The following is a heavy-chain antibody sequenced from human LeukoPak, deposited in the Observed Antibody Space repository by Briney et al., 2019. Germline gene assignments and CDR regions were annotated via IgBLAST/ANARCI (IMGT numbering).Heavy chain of an antibody. V-gene: IGHV3-30*18. D-gene: IGHD6-13*01. CDR1: GFTFSNYA. CDR2: VSSDGNSK. Sequence: GGSLRLSCAASGFTFSNYAMHWVRQAPGKGLEWVAVVSSDGNSKYYADSMKGRFTISRDNSKNTLYLQINSLRADDTAVFHCAKDGGRAAAGTVDSWGQGALVTVSS. CDR3: AKDGGRAAAGTVDS. J-gene: IGHJ4*02.